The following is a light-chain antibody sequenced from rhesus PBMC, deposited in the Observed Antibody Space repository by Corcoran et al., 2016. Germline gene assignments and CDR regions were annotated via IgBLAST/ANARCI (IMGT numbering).Light chain of an antibody. V-gene: IGKV3-24*04. CDR2: GAS. CDR3: LQLSNWPYS. J-gene: IGKJ2*01. Sequence: ETVMTQSPATLSLSPGERATLSCRASQRVGSSLAWYQQKPGQAPRLLIYGASGKAPGIPDRLSGSGAGTDFTLTISSLEPEDVAVYYCLQLSNWPYSFGQGTKVEIK. CDR1: QRVGSS.